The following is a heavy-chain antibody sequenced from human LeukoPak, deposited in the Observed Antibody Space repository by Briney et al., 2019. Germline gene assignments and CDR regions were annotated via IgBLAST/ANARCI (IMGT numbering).Heavy chain of an antibody. V-gene: IGHV3-53*01. J-gene: IGHJ4*02. D-gene: IGHD4/OR15-4a*01. CDR2: IYSGSTT. CDR1: GFTVSTNY. CDR3: ARWGDYGSFDY. Sequence: GGSLRLSCAASGFTVSTNYMSWVRQAPGKGLEWVSVIYSGSTTYYADSVKGRFTISRDNSKNTLYLQMNSLRAEDTAVYYCARWGDYGSFDYWGQGTLVTVSS.